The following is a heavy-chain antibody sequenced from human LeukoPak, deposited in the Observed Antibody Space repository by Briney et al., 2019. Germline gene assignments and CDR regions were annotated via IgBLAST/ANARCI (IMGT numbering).Heavy chain of an antibody. CDR2: INHSGST. CDR1: GRSFSGYY. J-gene: IGHJ4*02. Sequence: PSETLSLTCAVYGRSFSGYYWSWIRQTPGKGLEWIGEINHSGSTTYNPSLKSRVTISVDTSKNQFSLKLSSVTAADTALYYCARVYWLHPAKYYFDYWGQGTLVTVSS. V-gene: IGHV4-34*01. CDR3: ARVYWLHPAKYYFDY. D-gene: IGHD3-9*01.